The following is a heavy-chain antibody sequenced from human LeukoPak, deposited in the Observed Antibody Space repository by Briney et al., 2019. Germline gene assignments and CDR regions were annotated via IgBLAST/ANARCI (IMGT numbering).Heavy chain of an antibody. Sequence: SETLSLTCTVSGGSMRSYHWSWIRQPPGKGLEWLGYIYYNGSTNYNPSLKSRVTISVDTSKNQSSLKLSSVTAADTAVYYCVRLLYYYESSGFDYWGQGTLVTVSS. CDR1: GGSMRSYH. CDR3: VRLLYYYESSGFDY. CDR2: IYYNGST. V-gene: IGHV4-59*08. J-gene: IGHJ4*02. D-gene: IGHD3-22*01.